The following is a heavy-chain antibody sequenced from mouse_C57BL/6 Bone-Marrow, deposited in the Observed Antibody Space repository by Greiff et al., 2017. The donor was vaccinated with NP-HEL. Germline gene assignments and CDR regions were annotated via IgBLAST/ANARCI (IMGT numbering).Heavy chain of an antibody. J-gene: IGHJ2*01. CDR3: AIGILRY. CDR1: GYPFTSSW. D-gene: IGHD1-1*01. Sequence: VQLQQSGAELVKPGASVKVSCKASGYPFTSSWMHWVTHRPGQGLVWFGMFHPSVSVTNSNQKFKGKATLTVDKSSSTAYLQLSSLTSEDSAVYYCAIGILRYWGQGTTLTVTS. CDR2: FHPSVSVT. V-gene: IGHV1-74*01.